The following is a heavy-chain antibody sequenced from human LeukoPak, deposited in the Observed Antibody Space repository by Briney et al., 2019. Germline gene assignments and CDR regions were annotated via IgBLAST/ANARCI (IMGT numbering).Heavy chain of an antibody. D-gene: IGHD6-13*01. CDR1: GGSISSYY. Sequence: PSETLSLTCTVSGGSISSYYWSWIRQPDGKGLEWIGRIYTSGSTNYNPSLKSRVTMSVDTSKNQFSLKLSSVTAADTAVYYCAGSYSSNNYYFDYWGQGTLVTVSS. CDR2: IYTSGST. J-gene: IGHJ4*02. CDR3: AGSYSSNNYYFDY. V-gene: IGHV4-4*07.